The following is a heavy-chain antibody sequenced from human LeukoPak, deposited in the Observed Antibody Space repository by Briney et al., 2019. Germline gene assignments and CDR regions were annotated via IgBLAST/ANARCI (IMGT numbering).Heavy chain of an antibody. Sequence: GGSLRLSCVASGFRFSGHYMSWIRQAPGKGLEWISYITNSGDFVNYADSVKGRFTISRGNAKNSLYLQMNSLRAEDTAVYYCAREARATPDFWGQGTVVTVSS. V-gene: IGHV3-11*01. D-gene: IGHD1-26*01. CDR2: ITNSGDFV. CDR1: GFRFSGHY. J-gene: IGHJ4*02. CDR3: AREARATPDF.